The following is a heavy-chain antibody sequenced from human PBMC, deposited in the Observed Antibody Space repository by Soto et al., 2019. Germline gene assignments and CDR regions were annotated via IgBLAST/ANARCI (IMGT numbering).Heavy chain of an antibody. CDR2: INHSGST. D-gene: IGHD4-17*01. J-gene: IGHJ4*02. CDR1: RGSYTDYL. CDR3: ARWGDYNDHAIY. Sequence: SETLSLTCAVYRGSYTDYLWSWIRQSPGKGLEWIGEINHSGSTNYNPSLKSRVTMSLDRSKNQFSLKLSSVTAADTAVYYCARWGDYNDHAIYWSQGTLVTVSS. V-gene: IGHV4-34*01.